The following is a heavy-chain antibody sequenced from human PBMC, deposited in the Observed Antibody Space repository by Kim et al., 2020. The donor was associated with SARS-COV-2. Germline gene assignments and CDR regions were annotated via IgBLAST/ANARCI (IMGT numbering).Heavy chain of an antibody. J-gene: IGHJ4*02. D-gene: IGHD5-18*01. V-gene: IGHV2-5*01. Sequence: KRYSPSLKSRLTITKDTSKNQVVLTMTNMDPVDTATYYCAHKTAMAELDYWGQGTLVTVSS. CDR2: K. CDR3: AHKTAMAELDY.